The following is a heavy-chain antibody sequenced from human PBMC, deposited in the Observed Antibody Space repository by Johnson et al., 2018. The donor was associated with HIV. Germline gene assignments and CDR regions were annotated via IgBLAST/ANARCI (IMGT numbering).Heavy chain of an antibody. CDR2: ISGSGSII. V-gene: IGHV3-11*04. CDR3: ARDHSSSWTPGDAFDI. D-gene: IGHD6-13*01. J-gene: IGHJ3*02. Sequence: QMLLVESGGGLVQPGGSLKLSCAVSGFTFSDHYMSWIRQTPGKGLQWVSYISGSGSIIYSTDSVQGRFTISRDNSKNTLYLQMNSLRAEDTAVYYCARDHSSSWTPGDAFDIWGQGTMVTVSS. CDR1: GFTFSDHY.